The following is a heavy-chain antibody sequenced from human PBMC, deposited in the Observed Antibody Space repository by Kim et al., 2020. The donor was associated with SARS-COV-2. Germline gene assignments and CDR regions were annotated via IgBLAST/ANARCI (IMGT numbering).Heavy chain of an antibody. V-gene: IGHV4-34*01. D-gene: IGHD3-22*01. CDR3: ARGPRVPRSSGPKYFQH. Sequence: PKSRVTISVDTSQNQFSLKLSSVTAADTAVYYCARGPRVPRSSGPKYFQHWGQGTLVTVSS. J-gene: IGHJ1*01.